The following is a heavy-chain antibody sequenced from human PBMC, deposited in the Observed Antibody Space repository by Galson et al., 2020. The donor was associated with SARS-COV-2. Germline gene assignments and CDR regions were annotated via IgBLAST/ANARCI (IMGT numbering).Heavy chain of an antibody. J-gene: IGHJ4*02. V-gene: IGHV3-74*01. CDR3: ARVGTRSGWKYYFDY. Sequence: TGGSLRLSCAASGFTFSSSWMHWVRQAPGKGLVWVSRINSDGSSTSYADSVKGRFTISRDNAKSTLYLQMNSLRAEDTAVYYCARVGTRSGWKYYFDYWGQGTLVTFSS. CDR1: GFTFSSSW. CDR2: INSDGSST. D-gene: IGHD6-19*01.